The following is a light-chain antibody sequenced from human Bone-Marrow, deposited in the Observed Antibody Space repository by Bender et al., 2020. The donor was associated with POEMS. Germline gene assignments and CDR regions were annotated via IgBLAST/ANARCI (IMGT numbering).Light chain of an antibody. CDR3: CTFAGSSTLYV. Sequence: QSALTQPASVSGSPGQSITISCTGTSSDVGSDNLVSWYQQHPGKAPKLMIYGDSKRPSGVSNRFSGSKSGNTASLTISGLQAEDEADYYCCTFAGSSTLYVFGAGTKVTVL. CDR1: SSDVGSDNL. V-gene: IGLV2-23*01. J-gene: IGLJ1*01. CDR2: GDS.